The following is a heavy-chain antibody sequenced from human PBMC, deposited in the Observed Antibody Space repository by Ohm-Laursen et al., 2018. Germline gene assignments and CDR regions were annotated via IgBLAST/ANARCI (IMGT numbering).Heavy chain of an antibody. D-gene: IGHD2/OR15-2a*01. V-gene: IGHV3-72*01. J-gene: IGHJ3*01. CDR3: ARTRNFQPYDV. Sequence: SLRLSCSASGFTFRGYAMSWVRQAPGKGLELVARSRDKANSYTTAYVASVKGRLSISRDDSENSLYLQMNSLKTEDTAVYYCARTRNFQPYDVWGQGTMVIVSS. CDR1: GFTFRGYA. CDR2: SRDKANSYTT.